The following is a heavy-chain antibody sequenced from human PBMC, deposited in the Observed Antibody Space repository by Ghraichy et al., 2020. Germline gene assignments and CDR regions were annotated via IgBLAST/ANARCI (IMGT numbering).Heavy chain of an antibody. V-gene: IGHV3-7*03. D-gene: IGHD3-22*01. CDR2: IKQDGSEK. Sequence: GEPLNISCAASGFTFSNYWMSWVRQAPGKGLEWVANIKQDGSEKYYVDSVKGRFTISRDDAKNSLYLQMNSLRAEDTAVYYCARLSGGYFDFDYWGQGTLVTVSS. CDR1: GFTFSNYW. J-gene: IGHJ4*02. CDR3: ARLSGGYFDFDY.